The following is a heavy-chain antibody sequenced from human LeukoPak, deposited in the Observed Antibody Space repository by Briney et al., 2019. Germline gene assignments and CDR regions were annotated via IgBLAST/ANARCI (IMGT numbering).Heavy chain of an antibody. V-gene: IGHV3-30*02. CDR3: AKDSRYFDWLFFDY. Sequence: GGSLRLSCAASGFTFSSYGMHWVRQAPGKGLELVAFIRYDGSNKYYGDSVKGRFTISRDNSKNTLYLQMNSLRAEDTSVYYCAKDSRYFDWLFFDYWGQGTLVTVSS. J-gene: IGHJ4*02. CDR2: IRYDGSNK. D-gene: IGHD3-9*01. CDR1: GFTFSSYG.